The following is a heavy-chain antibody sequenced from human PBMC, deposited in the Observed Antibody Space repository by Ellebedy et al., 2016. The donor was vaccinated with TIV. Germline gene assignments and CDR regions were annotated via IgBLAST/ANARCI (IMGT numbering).Heavy chain of an antibody. CDR2: IYSGGST. Sequence: PGGSLRLSCAAPGFTASSNYMTWVRQAPGKRLEWVSIIYSGGSTYYADSVKGRFTISRDNSKNTLYLQMNSLRAEDTAVYYCARDGHYYDSGSYSVYGMDVWGQGTTVTVSS. CDR3: ARDGHYYDSGSYSVYGMDV. CDR1: GFTASSNY. V-gene: IGHV3-66*01. J-gene: IGHJ6*02. D-gene: IGHD3-10*01.